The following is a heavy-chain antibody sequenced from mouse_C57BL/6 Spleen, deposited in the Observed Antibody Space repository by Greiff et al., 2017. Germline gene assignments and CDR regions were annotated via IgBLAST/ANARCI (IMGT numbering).Heavy chain of an antibody. V-gene: IGHV1-80*01. CDR3: APYYSNGYAMDY. D-gene: IGHD2-5*01. CDR2: IYPGDGDT. Sequence: QVQLQQSGAELVKPGASVKISCKASGYAFTSYWMNWVKQRPGKGLEWIGQIYPGDGDTNYNGKFKGKATLTADKSSSAAYMQLSSLTSEDSAVYFCAPYYSNGYAMDYWGKGTSVTVSS. CDR1: GYAFTSYW. J-gene: IGHJ4*01.